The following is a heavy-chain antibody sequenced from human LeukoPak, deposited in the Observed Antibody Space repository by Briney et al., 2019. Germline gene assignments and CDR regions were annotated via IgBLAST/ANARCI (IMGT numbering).Heavy chain of an antibody. CDR1: GGSISSYY. J-gene: IGHJ6*02. Sequence: SETLSLTCTVSGGSISSYYWSWIRQPAGKGLEWIGRIYTSGSTNYNPSLKSRVIMSVDTSKNQFSLKLSSVTAADTAVYYCARDGGPYSSSWNYYYGMDVWGQGTTVTVSS. CDR2: IYTSGST. V-gene: IGHV4-4*07. D-gene: IGHD6-13*01. CDR3: ARDGGPYSSSWNYYYGMDV.